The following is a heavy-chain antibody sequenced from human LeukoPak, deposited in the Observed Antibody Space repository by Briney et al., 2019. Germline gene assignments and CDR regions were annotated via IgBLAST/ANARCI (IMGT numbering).Heavy chain of an antibody. CDR2: IRANGVTA. J-gene: IGHJ4*02. CDR1: GFTFSNYG. D-gene: IGHD5-18*01. Sequence: GGSLRLSCAASGFTFSNYGMNWIRQAPGKGLEWVSGIRANGVTAYYADSVKGRFTISRDNSKNTVYLQMNSLRVDDTAVYYCANDLGWIQLNLGRGQGTLVTVSS. V-gene: IGHV3-23*01. CDR3: ANDLGWIQLNLG.